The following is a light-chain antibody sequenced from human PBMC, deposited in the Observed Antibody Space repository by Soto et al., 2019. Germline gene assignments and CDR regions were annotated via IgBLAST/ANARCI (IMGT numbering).Light chain of an antibody. Sequence: EIVLTQSPGILSLSPGERATLSCRASQTVSGNYLAGYQQKPGQSPRLLIYGSSDRATGIPDRFSGSGSGRDFALTINGVEPEDYAVYYCQQYGSSPPYTFGQGTTLEI. CDR2: GSS. J-gene: IGKJ2*01. CDR1: QTVSGNY. V-gene: IGKV3-20*01. CDR3: QQYGSSPPYT.